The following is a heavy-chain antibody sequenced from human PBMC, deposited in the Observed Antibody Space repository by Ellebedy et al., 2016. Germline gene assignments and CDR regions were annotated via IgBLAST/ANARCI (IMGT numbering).Heavy chain of an antibody. Sequence: GESLKISXKASGYTFTSYWIHWVRQMPGKGLEWMGRIDPADSQTNYSPSFQGQVTISVDKSINTAYLQWSSLKASDTAVYYCARYQAVDAFDIWGQGTLVIVSS. CDR2: IDPADSQT. V-gene: IGHV5-10-1*04. CDR3: ARYQAVDAFDI. CDR1: GYTFTSYW. J-gene: IGHJ3*02.